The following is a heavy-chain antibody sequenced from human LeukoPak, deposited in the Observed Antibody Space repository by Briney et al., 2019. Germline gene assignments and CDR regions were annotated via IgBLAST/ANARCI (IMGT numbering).Heavy chain of an antibody. D-gene: IGHD3-10*02. J-gene: IGHJ6*04. CDR2: ISSSGSYI. Sequence: GGSLRLSCAAFGFTFSSYSMNWVRQAPGKGLEWVSSISSSGSYIYSADSVKGRFTISRDNAKNSLYLQMNSLRAEDTAVYYCAELGITMIGGVWGKGTTVTISS. CDR3: AELGITMIGGV. V-gene: IGHV3-21*01. CDR1: GFTFSSYS.